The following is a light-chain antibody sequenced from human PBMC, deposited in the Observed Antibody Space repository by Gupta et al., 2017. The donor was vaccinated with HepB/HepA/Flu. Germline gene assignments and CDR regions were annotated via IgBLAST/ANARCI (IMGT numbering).Light chain of an antibody. J-gene: IGKJ1*01. Sequence: LQITQSPSTLSASVGDSVTITCRASQSISTLLAWFQQKPGRAPNLLIYGASTLERGIPSRFSGSGSGTDFTLSISGLQPDDFATYYCQEYSGSSWTFGQGTKVDI. CDR3: QEYSGSSWT. CDR2: GAS. CDR1: QSISTL. V-gene: IGKV1-5*03.